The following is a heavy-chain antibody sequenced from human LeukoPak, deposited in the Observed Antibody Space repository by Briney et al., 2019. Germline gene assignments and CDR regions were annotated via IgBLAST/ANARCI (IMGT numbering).Heavy chain of an antibody. CDR3: ARGRVSSSTWYSTYYYYFYMDV. Sequence: SETLSLTCTVSGGSISSGSYKWSWIRQPAGKGLEWIGRIYTSGRTNYNPSLRSRVTISVDTSKNQFPLKLRSVTAADTAVYYCARGRVSSSTWYSTYYYYFYMDVWGKGTTVTVSS. V-gene: IGHV4-61*02. CDR2: IYTSGRT. J-gene: IGHJ6*03. CDR1: GGSISSGSYK. D-gene: IGHD1-1*01.